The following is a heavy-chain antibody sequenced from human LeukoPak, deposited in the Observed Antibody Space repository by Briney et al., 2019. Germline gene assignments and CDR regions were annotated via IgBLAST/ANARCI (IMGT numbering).Heavy chain of an antibody. D-gene: IGHD2-21*01. Sequence: ASVKVSCKASGGTFSSHAISWVRQAPGQGLEWMGGIIPIFGTAKYAQKFQGRVTITADESTSTAYMELSSLRSEDTAVYYCARDSSEFRSLIPHWGQGTLVTVSS. CDR1: GGTFSSHA. J-gene: IGHJ1*01. V-gene: IGHV1-69*13. CDR2: IIPIFGTA. CDR3: ARDSSEFRSLIPH.